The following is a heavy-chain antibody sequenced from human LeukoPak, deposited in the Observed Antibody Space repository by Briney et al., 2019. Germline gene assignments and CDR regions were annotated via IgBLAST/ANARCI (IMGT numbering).Heavy chain of an antibody. CDR3: AREVTTVTTFFDY. V-gene: IGHV1-46*01. D-gene: IGHD4-17*01. CDR2: INPSGGST. CDR1: GYTFTSYY. Sequence: ASVTVSFTASGYTFTSYYMHWVRQAPGQGLEWMGIINPSGGSTSYAQKFQGRVTMTRDTSTSTVYMELSSLRSEDTAVYYCAREVTTVTTFFDYWGQGTLVTVSS. J-gene: IGHJ4*02.